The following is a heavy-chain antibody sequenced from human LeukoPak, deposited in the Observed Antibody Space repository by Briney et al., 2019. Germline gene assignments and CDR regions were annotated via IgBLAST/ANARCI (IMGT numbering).Heavy chain of an antibody. J-gene: IGHJ4*02. V-gene: IGHV3-23*01. D-gene: IGHD3-22*01. Sequence: GGSLRLSCAVSGFTLSNYGMSWVRQAPGKGLEWVAGISDSGGGTNYADSVKGRFSISRDNPKNTPYLQMNSLRADDTAVYFCAKRGVVIRVILVGFHKEANYFDSWGQGALVTVSS. CDR2: ISDSGGGT. CDR1: GFTLSNYG. CDR3: AKRGVVIRVILVGFHKEANYFDS.